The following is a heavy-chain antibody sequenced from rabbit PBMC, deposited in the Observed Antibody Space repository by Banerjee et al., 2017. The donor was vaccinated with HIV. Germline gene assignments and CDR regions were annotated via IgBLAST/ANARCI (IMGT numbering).Heavy chain of an antibody. D-gene: IGHD4-1*01. CDR1: GFTLSSYW. V-gene: IGHV1S45*01. CDR3: ARDLAGVIGWNFGL. CDR2: INTSSGNT. Sequence: QEQLVESGGGLVQPEGSLTLTCKASGFTLSSYWMWWVRQAPGKGPEWIACINTSSGNTVYATWAKGRFTISKTSSTTVTLQMTSLTAADTATYFCARDLAGVIGWNFGLWGQGTLVTVS. J-gene: IGHJ4*01.